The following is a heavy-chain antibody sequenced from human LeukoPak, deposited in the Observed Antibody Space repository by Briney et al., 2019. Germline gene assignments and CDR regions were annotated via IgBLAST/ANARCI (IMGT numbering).Heavy chain of an antibody. CDR1: GGSISSYY. Sequence: PSETLSLTCTVSGGSISSYYWSWIRQPAGKGLEWIGRIYTSGGTNYNPSLKSRVTMSVDTSKNQFSLKLSSVTAADTAVYYCARDDSGYDGTDAFDIWGQGTMVTVSS. CDR3: ARDDSGYDGTDAFDI. V-gene: IGHV4-4*07. CDR2: IYTSGGT. D-gene: IGHD5-12*01. J-gene: IGHJ3*02.